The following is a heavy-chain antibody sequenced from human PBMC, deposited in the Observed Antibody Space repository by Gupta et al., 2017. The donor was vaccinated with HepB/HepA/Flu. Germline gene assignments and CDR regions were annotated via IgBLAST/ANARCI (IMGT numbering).Heavy chain of an antibody. D-gene: IGHD6-13*01. Sequence: EVQLVAYGGGVVHPGGSLRLSCAASGFTFDDYHVHLVLQAPVKGLEWVTLISGDGGSTYYADSVKGRFTISRDNSKNSLYLQMNSLRTEDTALYYCAKGYSSSWYGYYGMDVWGQGTTVTVSS. V-gene: IGHV3-43*02. CDR1: GFTFDDYH. CDR2: ISGDGGST. J-gene: IGHJ6*02. CDR3: AKGYSSSWYGYYGMDV.